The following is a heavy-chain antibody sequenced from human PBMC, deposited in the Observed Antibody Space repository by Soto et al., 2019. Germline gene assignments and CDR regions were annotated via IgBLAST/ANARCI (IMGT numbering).Heavy chain of an antibody. J-gene: IGHJ3*02. CDR3: ARVERGTATTVVDAFDI. CDR1: GGFVSSGSYY. D-gene: IGHD1-1*01. CDR2: MSHSGGT. Sequence: QVQLQQWGAGLLKPSETLSLTCAVYGGFVSSGSYYWSWIRPPPGKGLEWIGEMSHSGGTHFNPSLKSRVTISVATSKNQFSLKMSSVTAADTALYYCARVERGTATTVVDAFDIWGPGTMVTVSS. V-gene: IGHV4-34*01.